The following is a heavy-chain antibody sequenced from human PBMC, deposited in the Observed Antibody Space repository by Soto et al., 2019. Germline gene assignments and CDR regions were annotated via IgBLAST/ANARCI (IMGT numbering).Heavy chain of an antibody. Sequence: QVQLVQSGAEVKKPGSSVKVSCKASGGTFSSYAISWVRQAPGQGLEWMGGIIPIFGTANYAKKFQGRVMITGDESTSTAYMELSSRRAEDTAVYYCARDPPRVYSRGWPMVKSWCQGTLVTVSS. J-gene: IGHJ4*02. CDR3: ARDPPRVYSRGWPMVKS. D-gene: IGHD6-19*01. CDR1: GGTFSSYA. CDR2: IIPIFGTA. V-gene: IGHV1-69*12.